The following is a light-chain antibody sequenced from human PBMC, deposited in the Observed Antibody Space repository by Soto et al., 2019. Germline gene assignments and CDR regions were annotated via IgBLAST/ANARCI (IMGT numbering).Light chain of an antibody. V-gene: IGLV2-11*01. CDR2: DVN. CDR1: SSDIGTYNY. Sequence: QSALTQPRSVSGSPGQSVTISCTGTSSDIGTYNYVSWYQQHPGKAPKLMIYDVNKRPSGVPDRFSGSKSANTASLTISGLQAEDEADYYCCSYAGSYTVVFGTGTQLTVL. CDR3: CSYAGSYTVV. J-gene: IGLJ1*01.